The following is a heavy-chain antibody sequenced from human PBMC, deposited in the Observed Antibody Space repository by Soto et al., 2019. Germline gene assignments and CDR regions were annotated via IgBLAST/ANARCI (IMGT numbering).Heavy chain of an antibody. Sequence: GGSLRLSCAASGFTFSSYAMSWVRQAPGKGLEWVSAISGSGGSTYYADSVKGRFTISRDNSKNTLYLQMNSLRAEDTAVYYCATIKAAYYDYILPHLDRVYWGQGTLVTVSS. CDR3: ATIKAAYYDYILPHLDRVY. CDR2: ISGSGGST. CDR1: GFTFSSYA. J-gene: IGHJ4*02. V-gene: IGHV3-23*01. D-gene: IGHD3-16*01.